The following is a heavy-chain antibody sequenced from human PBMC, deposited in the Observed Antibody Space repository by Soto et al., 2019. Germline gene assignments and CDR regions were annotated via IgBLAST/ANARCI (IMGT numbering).Heavy chain of an antibody. D-gene: IGHD3-22*01. V-gene: IGHV4-31*03. CDR1: GDSMSSGAYY. CDR3: ASTYSGYLDN. CDR2: VYHSGDT. Sequence: SETLSLTCSVSGDSMSSGAYYWSWIRQHPGKGLEWIAYVYHSGDTHYNPSLRSRITISVDTSKNQFSLKLTSVTDADTAVYYCASTYSGYLDNWGQGTLVTVSS. J-gene: IGHJ4*02.